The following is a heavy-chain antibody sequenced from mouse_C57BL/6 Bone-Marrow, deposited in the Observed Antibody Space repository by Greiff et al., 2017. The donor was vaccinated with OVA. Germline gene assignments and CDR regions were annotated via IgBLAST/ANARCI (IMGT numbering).Heavy chain of an antibody. V-gene: IGHV1-69*01. Sequence: QVQLQQPGAELVMPGASVKLSCKASGYTFTSYWMHWVKQRPGQGLEWIGEIDPSDSSTNYNQKFKGKSTLTVDTSSSTAYMQLSSLSSEYSAVYSCARSGNDYDWSWFADWGQGILVTVSA. CDR1: GYTFTSYW. D-gene: IGHD2-4*01. CDR2: IDPSDSST. J-gene: IGHJ3*01. CDR3: ARSGNDYDWSWFAD.